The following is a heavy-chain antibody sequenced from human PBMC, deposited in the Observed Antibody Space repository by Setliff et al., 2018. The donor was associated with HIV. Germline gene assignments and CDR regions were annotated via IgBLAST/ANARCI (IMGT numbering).Heavy chain of an antibody. J-gene: IGHJ4*02. CDR2: IYIGST. CDR3: ARTYSSSWYSSHLWVDY. D-gene: IGHD6-13*01. V-gene: IGHV4-4*08. Sequence: SETLSLTCTVSGGSISSYYWSWIRQPPGKGLEWIGRIYIGSTNYNPSLKSRVTISADTSKNQFSLKLSSVTAADTAVYYCARTYSSSWYSSHLWVDYWGQGTLVTVSS. CDR1: GGSISSYY.